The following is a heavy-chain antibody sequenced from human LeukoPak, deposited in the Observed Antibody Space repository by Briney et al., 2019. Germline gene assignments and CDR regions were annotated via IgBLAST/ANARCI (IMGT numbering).Heavy chain of an antibody. V-gene: IGHV4-4*07. CDR3: ARDPTTVTTIFDS. Sequence: SETLSLSCSVSGVSISAYYWSWIRQPAGKGLEWIGRIYPGESIYASENTNYNPSLKSRVSMSGDTSKNQVSLKLRSVTAADTAVYYCARDPTTVTTIFDSWGQGTLVTVSS. CDR1: GVSISAYY. CDR2: IYPGESIYASENT. D-gene: IGHD4-17*01. J-gene: IGHJ4*02.